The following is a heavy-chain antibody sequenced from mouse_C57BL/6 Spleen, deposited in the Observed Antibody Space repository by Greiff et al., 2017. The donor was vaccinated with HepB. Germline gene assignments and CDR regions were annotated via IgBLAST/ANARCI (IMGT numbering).Heavy chain of an antibody. J-gene: IGHJ4*01. D-gene: IGHD2-1*01. CDR3: ARPGYGNYDAMDY. CDR2: ISSGSSTI. CDR1: GFTFSDYG. V-gene: IGHV5-17*01. Sequence: EVKLVESGGGLVKPGGSLKLSCAASGFTFSDYGMHWVRQAPEKGLEWVAYISSGSSTIYYAATVKGRFTISRDNAKNTLFLQMTSLRSEDTAMYYCARPGYGNYDAMDYWGQGTSVTVSS.